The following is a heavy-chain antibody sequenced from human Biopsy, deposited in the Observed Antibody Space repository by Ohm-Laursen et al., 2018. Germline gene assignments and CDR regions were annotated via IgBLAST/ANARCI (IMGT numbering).Heavy chain of an antibody. CDR2: ISPKSGDT. D-gene: IGHD6-19*01. CDR1: GYPFITYG. CDR3: ALQSVAQMKNFDY. J-gene: IGHJ4*02. V-gene: IGHV1-18*01. Sequence: SVKVSCKASGYPFITYGISWVRQAPGQGLEWMGWISPKSGDTNYAHKFQGNITMTRDTSMSTAYMEMSRLRCDDTVVYYCALQSVAQMKNFDYWGQGTLVTVSS.